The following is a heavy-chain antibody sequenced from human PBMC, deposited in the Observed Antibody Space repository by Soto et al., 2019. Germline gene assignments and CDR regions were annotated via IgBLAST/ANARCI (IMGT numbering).Heavy chain of an antibody. CDR1: GFSFSSYA. J-gene: IGHJ4*02. CDR2: ISGSGYST. Sequence: AGSLRLSCATSGFSFSSYAINWVRQAPGKGLEWVSTISGSGYSTHYADSVKGRFTISRDNSKNTLYLQMNSLRAEDTAVYYCARGHDILTGDYKGPCDYWGQGTPGTVSA. V-gene: IGHV3-23*01. CDR3: ARGHDILTGDYKGPCDY. D-gene: IGHD3-9*01.